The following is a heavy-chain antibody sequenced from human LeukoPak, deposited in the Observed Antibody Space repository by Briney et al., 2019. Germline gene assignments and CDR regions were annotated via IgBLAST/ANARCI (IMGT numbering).Heavy chain of an antibody. J-gene: IGHJ4*02. CDR2: ISAYNGNT. CDR1: GYTFTSYG. Sequence: GASVKVSCKASGYTFTSYGISWVRQAPGQGLEWMGWISAYNGNTNYAQKLQGRVTMTTDISTSTAYMELRSLRSDDTAVYYCARTPLGSGKNYFDYGGKETLVTVSS. D-gene: IGHD3-10*01. V-gene: IGHV1-18*04. CDR3: ARTPLGSGKNYFDY.